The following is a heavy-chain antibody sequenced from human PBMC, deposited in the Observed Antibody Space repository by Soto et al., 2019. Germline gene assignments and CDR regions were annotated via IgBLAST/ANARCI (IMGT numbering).Heavy chain of an antibody. J-gene: IGHJ4*02. CDR3: VRQYYDFWTDYPDFDY. V-gene: IGHV1-18*04. CDR1: GYTFTKYD. Sequence: QVQLVQSGAEVKRPGASVKVSCKASGYTFTKYDISWVRQAPGQGLEWLGLISPNSGRPSSAQKFEGGVTMTTDTSTTTAYLELRSLRSDDTAVYYCVRQYYDFWTDYPDFDYWGQGTLVTVSS. CDR2: ISPNSGRP. D-gene: IGHD3-3*01.